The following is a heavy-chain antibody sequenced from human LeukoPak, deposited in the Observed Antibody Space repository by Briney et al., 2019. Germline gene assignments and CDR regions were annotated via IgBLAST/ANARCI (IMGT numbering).Heavy chain of an antibody. V-gene: IGHV1-2*02. J-gene: IGHJ4*02. CDR3: ARGYELAVAGTVGY. D-gene: IGHD6-19*01. Sequence: ASVKVSCKASGYTVTVYYMHWVRQAPGQGLEWMGWINPNSGGTNYAQKFQGRVTMTRDTSISTAYMELSRLRSDDTAVYYCARGYELAVAGTVGYWGQGTLVTVSS. CDR2: INPNSGGT. CDR1: GYTVTVYY.